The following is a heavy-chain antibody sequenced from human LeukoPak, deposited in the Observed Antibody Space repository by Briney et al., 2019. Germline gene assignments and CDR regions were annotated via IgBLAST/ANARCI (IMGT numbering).Heavy chain of an antibody. Sequence: SETLSLTCTVSGGSLSSSSYYWGWIRPPPGKGLEWFGSIYYSGSTYNNPSLKSRVTISVDTSKNQFSLKLSSVTAADTAVYYCARHIANWFDPWGQGTLVTVSS. D-gene: IGHD2-15*01. CDR1: GGSLSSSSYY. CDR3: ARHIANWFDP. V-gene: IGHV4-39*01. CDR2: IYYSGST. J-gene: IGHJ5*02.